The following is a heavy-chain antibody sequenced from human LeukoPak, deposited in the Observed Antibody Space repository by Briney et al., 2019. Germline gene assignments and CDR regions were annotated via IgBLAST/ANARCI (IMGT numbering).Heavy chain of an antibody. CDR3: AREMTTVSLVYYYYYMDV. CDR1: GGSISSGSYY. CDR2: IYTSGST. Sequence: SETLSLTCTVSGGSISSGSYYWSWIRQPAGKGLEWIGRIYTSGSTNYNPSLKSRVTIPVDTSKNQFSLKLSSVTAADTAVYYCAREMTTVSLVYYYYYMDVWGNGTTVTVSS. D-gene: IGHD4-11*01. J-gene: IGHJ6*03. V-gene: IGHV4-61*02.